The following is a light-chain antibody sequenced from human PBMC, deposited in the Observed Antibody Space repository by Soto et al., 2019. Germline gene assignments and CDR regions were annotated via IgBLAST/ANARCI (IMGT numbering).Light chain of an antibody. CDR3: RSYTSSSTLGV. Sequence: QSALTQPASVSGSPGQSITISCTGTSSDVGVYNYVSWYQQHPGKAPKLMIFDVSNRPSGVSNRFSGSKSGNTASLTISGVQAEDEADYYCRSYTSSSTLGVFGTGTKLTVL. CDR2: DVS. CDR1: SSDVGVYNY. V-gene: IGLV2-14*01. J-gene: IGLJ1*01.